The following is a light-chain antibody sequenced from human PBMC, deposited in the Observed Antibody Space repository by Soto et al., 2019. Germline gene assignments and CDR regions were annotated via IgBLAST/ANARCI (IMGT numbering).Light chain of an antibody. J-gene: IGKJ4*01. CDR2: AAS. CDR1: QSISSY. V-gene: IGKV1-39*01. Sequence: DIQMTQSPSSLSASVGDRVTITCRSSQSISSYVNWYQHKPGKAPKLLIYAASSLQSGVPSRFSGTGSGTDFXLTISSLQPEDFATYFCQQSDTTPLTFGGGTKVEI. CDR3: QQSDTTPLT.